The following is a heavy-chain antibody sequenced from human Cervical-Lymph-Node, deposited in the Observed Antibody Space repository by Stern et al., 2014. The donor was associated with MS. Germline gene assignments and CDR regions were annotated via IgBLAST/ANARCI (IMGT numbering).Heavy chain of an antibody. Sequence: VQLVQSGAEVKKPGASVKVSCQASGGTFSSSAISWVRQAPGQGLEWMGRIIALFGTANYAQKFQGRVTITADESTSTAYMELSSLRSEDTAVYYCARGELKEGLVRGMDVWGQGTTVTVSS. J-gene: IGHJ6*02. CDR3: ARGELKEGLVRGMDV. CDR2: IIALFGTA. CDR1: GGTFSSSA. D-gene: IGHD1-26*01. V-gene: IGHV1-69*01.